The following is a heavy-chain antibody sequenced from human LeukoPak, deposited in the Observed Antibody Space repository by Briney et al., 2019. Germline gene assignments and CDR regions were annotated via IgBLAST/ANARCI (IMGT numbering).Heavy chain of an antibody. V-gene: IGHV3-7*01. Sequence: PGGSLGLSCAASGFIFSRYWMTWVRQAPGKGLEWVANIKRDGSVMHYVDSVKGRFTISRDNAKNSLYLQMDSLRAEDTSVYYCARVTSGLDYWGQGTLVTVSS. CDR1: GFIFSRYW. CDR3: ARVTSGLDY. J-gene: IGHJ4*02. CDR2: IKRDGSVM.